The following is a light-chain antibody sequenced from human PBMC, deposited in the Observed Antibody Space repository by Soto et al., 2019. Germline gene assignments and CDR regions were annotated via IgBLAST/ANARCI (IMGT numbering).Light chain of an antibody. CDR2: DAS. CDR3: QQYGDSSP. J-gene: IGKJ4*01. CDR1: QSVFNNY. V-gene: IGKV3-20*01. Sequence: EIVLTQSPGTLSLSPGERATLSCRASQSVFNNYLLWYQQKPGQVPRLLIYDASSRAAGIPDRFSGSGSGTDFTLTISRLEPEDFEVYYCQQYGDSSPFGGGTRVEIK.